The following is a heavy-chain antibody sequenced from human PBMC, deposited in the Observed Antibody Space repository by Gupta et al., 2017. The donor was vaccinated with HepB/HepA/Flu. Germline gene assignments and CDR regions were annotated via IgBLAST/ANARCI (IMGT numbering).Heavy chain of an antibody. CDR1: GSYY. D-gene: IGHD3-22*01. CDR2: IYTSGST. Sequence: GSYYWSWIRQPAGKGLEWIGRIYTSGSTNYNPSLKSRVTISVDTSKNQFSLKLSSVTAADTAVYYCARSVARVVVTTNWYFDLWGRGTLVTVSS. V-gene: IGHV4-61*02. CDR3: ARSVARVVVTTNWYFDL. J-gene: IGHJ2*01.